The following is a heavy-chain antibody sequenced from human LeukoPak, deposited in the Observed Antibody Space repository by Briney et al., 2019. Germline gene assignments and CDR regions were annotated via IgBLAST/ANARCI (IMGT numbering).Heavy chain of an antibody. CDR1: GGSIISSPYY. Sequence: SETLSLTCTVSGGSIISSPYYWVLIRQSPGKGLEWIGTIYHTGKTYYNPSLNSRVTMSLDTSKNQFSLKLIAMTAADTAIYYCVKTRTGGGAFDIWGQGTKVTVSS. CDR3: VKTRTGGGAFDI. J-gene: IGHJ3*02. CDR2: IYHTGKT. V-gene: IGHV4-39*01. D-gene: IGHD7-27*01.